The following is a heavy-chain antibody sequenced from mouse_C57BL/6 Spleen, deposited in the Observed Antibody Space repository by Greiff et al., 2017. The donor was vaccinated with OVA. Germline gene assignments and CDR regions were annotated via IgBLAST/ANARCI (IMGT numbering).Heavy chain of an antibody. V-gene: IGHV7-3*01. CDR2: IRNKANGYTS. CDR1: GFTFTDYY. J-gene: IGHJ3*01. CDR3: ARSSHYYGRSSFAD. Sequence: EVKLVESGGGLVQPGGSLSLSCAASGFTFTDYYMSWVRQPPGKALAWLGFIRNKANGYTSEYSVYVKGRFTISRDNSQSILSLQMNALRAEDRATYYCARSSHYYGRSSFADWGQGTLVTVSA. D-gene: IGHD1-1*01.